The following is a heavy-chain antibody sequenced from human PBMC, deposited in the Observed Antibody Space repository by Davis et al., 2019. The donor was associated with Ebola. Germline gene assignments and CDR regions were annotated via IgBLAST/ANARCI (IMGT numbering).Heavy chain of an antibody. CDR1: GFTFSSYA. J-gene: IGHJ5*02. V-gene: IGHV3-23*01. Sequence: GSLKISCAASGFTFSSYAMSWVRQAPGKGLEWISGIIGSGGRSDHADSVKGRFTISRDNSKNTLYLQMNSLRVEDTAVYYCVKDRNYDSGSYQGHDPWGQGTLVTVSS. CDR3: VKDRNYDSGSYQGHDP. D-gene: IGHD3-10*01. CDR2: IIGSGGRS.